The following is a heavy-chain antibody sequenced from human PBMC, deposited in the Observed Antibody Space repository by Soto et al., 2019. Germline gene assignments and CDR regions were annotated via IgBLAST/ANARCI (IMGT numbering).Heavy chain of an antibody. J-gene: IGHJ1*01. Sequence: GGSLRLSCAASGFTFSSYSMNWVRQAPGKGLEWVSYISSSSSTIYYADSVKGRFTISRDNAKNSLYLQMNSLRAEDTAVYYCARDRTVAGTDYFQHWGQGTLVTVSS. CDR2: ISSSSSTI. V-gene: IGHV3-48*01. D-gene: IGHD6-19*01. CDR3: ARDRTVAGTDYFQH. CDR1: GFTFSSYS.